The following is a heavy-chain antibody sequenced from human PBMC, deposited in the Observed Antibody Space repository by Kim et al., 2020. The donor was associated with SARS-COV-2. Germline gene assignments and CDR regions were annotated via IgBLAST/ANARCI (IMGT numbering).Heavy chain of an antibody. D-gene: IGHD6-13*01. CDR2: IKSKTDGGTT. J-gene: IGHJ4*02. V-gene: IGHV3-15*01. CDR1: GFTFSNAW. CDR3: TTDTTELAWISAAGTVDY. Sequence: GGSLRLSCAASGFTFSNAWMSWVRQAPGKGLEWVGRIKSKTDGGTTDYAAPVKGRFTISRDDSKNTLYLQMNSLKTEDTAVYYCTTDTTELAWISAAGTVDYWGQGTLVTVSS.